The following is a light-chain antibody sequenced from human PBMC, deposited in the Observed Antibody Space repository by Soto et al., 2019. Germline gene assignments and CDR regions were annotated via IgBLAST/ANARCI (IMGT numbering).Light chain of an antibody. CDR3: QQYNDWPPFT. V-gene: IGKV3-15*01. CDR1: QSVSGN. CDR2: GAS. Sequence: EIVLTQSPATLSVSPCDRSTLSCRASQSVSGNLAWYQQKLGQAPRLLIYGASTTATGVPARFSGSGSGREFTLTISSLQSEDFAVYDCQQYNDWPPFTFGPGTKVDNK. J-gene: IGKJ3*01.